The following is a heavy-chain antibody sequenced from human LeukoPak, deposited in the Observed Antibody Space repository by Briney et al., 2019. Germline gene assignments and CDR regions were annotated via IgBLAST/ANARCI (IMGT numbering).Heavy chain of an antibody. CDR3: ASKSLVGATESDAFDI. J-gene: IGHJ4*02. CDR2: IIPIFGTA. CDR1: GGTFSSYA. Sequence: SVKVSCKASGGTFSSYAISWVRQAPGQGLEWMGGIIPIFGTANYAQKFQGRVTITTDESTSTAYMELSSLRSEDTAVYYCASKSLVGATESDAFDIWGQGTLVTVSS. D-gene: IGHD1-26*01. V-gene: IGHV1-69*05.